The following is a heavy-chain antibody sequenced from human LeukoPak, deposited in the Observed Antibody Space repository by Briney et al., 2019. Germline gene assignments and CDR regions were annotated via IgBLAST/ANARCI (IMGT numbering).Heavy chain of an antibody. CDR1: GGSFSGYY. V-gene: IGHV4-34*01. CDR2: INHSGST. D-gene: IGHD2-21*02. Sequence: SETLSLTCAVYGGSFSGYYWSWIRQPPGKGLEWTGEINHSGSTNYNPSLKSRVTISVDTSKNQFPLKLSSVTAADTAVYYCARISPYCGGDCYSTHYYFDYWGQGTLVTVSS. J-gene: IGHJ4*02. CDR3: ARISPYCGGDCYSTHYYFDY.